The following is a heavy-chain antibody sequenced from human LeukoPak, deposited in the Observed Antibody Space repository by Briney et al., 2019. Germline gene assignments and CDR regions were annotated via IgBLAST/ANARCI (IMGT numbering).Heavy chain of an antibody. Sequence: GGSLRLSCAASGFTFSTFSMHWVRQAPGKGLVWVSHINTDGSSTDYADSVRGRFTISRDNAKNTLYLQMNSLRADDTAVYYWLRDVIRRGQGIPGTVSS. CDR1: GFTFSTFS. J-gene: IGHJ4*02. D-gene: IGHD2/OR15-2a*01. CDR3: LRDVIR. V-gene: IGHV3-74*01. CDR2: INTDGSST.